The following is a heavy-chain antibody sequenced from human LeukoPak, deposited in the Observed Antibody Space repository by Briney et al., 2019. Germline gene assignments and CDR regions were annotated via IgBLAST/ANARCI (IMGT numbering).Heavy chain of an antibody. D-gene: IGHD3-3*01. J-gene: IGHJ6*03. CDR3: ARVLAYYDFWSGNTYYYMDV. CDR2: ISSSGSTI. CDR1: GFTFSSYS. Sequence: GGSLRLSCAASGFTFSSYSMSWIRQAPGKGLEWVSYISSSGSTIYYADSVKGRFTISRDNAKNSLYLQMNSLRAEDTAVYYCARVLAYYDFWSGNTYYYMDVWGKGTTVTVSS. V-gene: IGHV3-48*04.